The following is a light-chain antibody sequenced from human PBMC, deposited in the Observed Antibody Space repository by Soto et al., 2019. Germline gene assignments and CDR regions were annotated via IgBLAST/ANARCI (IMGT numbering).Light chain of an antibody. V-gene: IGKV3-20*01. Sequence: DIVLTHSPGTLSLYPGERATLSCRASQSVAGSYLAWYQQKPGQAPRLLIYGASSRATGIPERFSGSGSGTDFTLTISRLEPEDFAVYSCHQYGARMTFGQGTKVDIK. CDR2: GAS. J-gene: IGKJ1*01. CDR3: HQYGARMT. CDR1: QSVAGSY.